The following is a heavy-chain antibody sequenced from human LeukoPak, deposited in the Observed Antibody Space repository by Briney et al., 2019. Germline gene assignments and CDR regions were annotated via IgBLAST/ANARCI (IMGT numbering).Heavy chain of an antibody. CDR1: GYTFTSYA. V-gene: IGHV1-8*03. J-gene: IGHJ6*03. CDR2: MNPNSGNT. CDR3: ARMYSSGWYSGYYYYMDV. Sequence: GPSVKVSCKASGYTFTSYAMNWVRQAPGQGLEWMGWMNPNSGNTGYAQKFQGRVTITRNTSISTAYMELSSLRSEDTAVYYCARMYSSGWYSGYYYYMDVWGKGTTVTVSS. D-gene: IGHD6-19*01.